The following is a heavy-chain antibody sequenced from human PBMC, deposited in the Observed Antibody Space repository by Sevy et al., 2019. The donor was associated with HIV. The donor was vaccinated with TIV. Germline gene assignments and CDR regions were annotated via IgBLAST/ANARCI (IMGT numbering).Heavy chain of an antibody. CDR3: ARLRACGGDCYYYDF. J-gene: IGHJ4*02. Sequence: ASVKVSCKASGYRFTSYEIHWVRQAPGQGLEWMGIINRSGGSTSYAQKFQDRVTMIRDTSTTTVYMELSSLRSEDTAVYFYARLRACGGDCYYYDFWGQGTLVTVSS. D-gene: IGHD2-21*02. V-gene: IGHV1-46*01. CDR1: GYRFTSYE. CDR2: INRSGGST.